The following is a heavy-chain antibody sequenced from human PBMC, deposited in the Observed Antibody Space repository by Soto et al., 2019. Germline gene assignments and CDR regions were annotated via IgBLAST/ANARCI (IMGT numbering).Heavy chain of an antibody. D-gene: IGHD3-16*01. J-gene: IGHJ4*02. CDR3: ARDRDAFSTH. Sequence: ASVKVSCTASGYPFTNYGVTWVRQAPGQGLEWMGWIGAYHGNTNYAEKFKGRVTLTADTSTTTAYMELLSMDSDDTAVYYCARDRDAFSTHWGQGTLVTVSS. V-gene: IGHV1-18*01. CDR2: IGAYHGNT. CDR1: GYPFTNYG.